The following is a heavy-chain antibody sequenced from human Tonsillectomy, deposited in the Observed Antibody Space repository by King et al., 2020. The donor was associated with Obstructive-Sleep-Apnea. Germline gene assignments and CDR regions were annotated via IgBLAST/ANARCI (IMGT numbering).Heavy chain of an antibody. V-gene: IGHV3-48*01. Sequence: VQLMESGVGLVQPGGSLRLSCASSGFTFSSYSMNWVRQATGKGLEWVSYISSGSSTIYYADSVKGRFTISRDKAKNSLFLQMNSLRAEDTAVYYCARGDIVVVTPIPSSFDYWGQGTLVTVSS. D-gene: IGHD2-21*02. J-gene: IGHJ4*02. CDR1: GFTFSSYS. CDR2: ISSGSSTI. CDR3: ARGDIVVVTPIPSSFDY.